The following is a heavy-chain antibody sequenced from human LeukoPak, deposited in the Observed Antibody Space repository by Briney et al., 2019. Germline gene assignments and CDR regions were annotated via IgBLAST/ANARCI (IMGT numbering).Heavy chain of an antibody. CDR1: GGSISSYY. V-gene: IGHV4-59*01. J-gene: IGHJ3*02. Sequence: SETLSLTCTVSGGSISSYYWSWIRQPPGKGLEWIGYIYYSGSTNYNPSLKSRVTISVDTSKNQFSLKLSSVTAADTAVYYCARLEPRRGAFDIWGQGTMVTVSS. D-gene: IGHD3-10*01. CDR2: IYYSGST. CDR3: ARLEPRRGAFDI.